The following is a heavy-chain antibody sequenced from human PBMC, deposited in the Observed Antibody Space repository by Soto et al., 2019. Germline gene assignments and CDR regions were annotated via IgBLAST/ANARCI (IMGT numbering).Heavy chain of an antibody. D-gene: IGHD3-3*01. CDR3: ARHPLTIFGVVIGFDY. CDR1: GGSFSGYY. Sequence: SETLSLTCAVYGGSFSGYYWSWIRQPPGKGLEWIGEINHSGSTNYNPSLKSRVTISVDTSKNQFSLKLSSVTAADTAVYYCARHPLTIFGVVIGFDYWGQGTLVTVSS. CDR2: INHSGST. J-gene: IGHJ4*02. V-gene: IGHV4-34*01.